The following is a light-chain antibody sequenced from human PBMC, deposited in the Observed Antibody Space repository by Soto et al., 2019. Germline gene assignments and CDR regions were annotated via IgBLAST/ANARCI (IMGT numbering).Light chain of an antibody. CDR2: GVN. V-gene: IGLV2-11*01. CDR1: SSNVDDYRY. CDR3: CSYVTTPEI. Sequence: QSVLTQPRSVSGSPGQSLTISCTGTSSNVDDYRYVSWYQQFPGKAPKLVIYGVNQRPSGVPNRFSGSNSDNTASLTISGLQAEDVADYYCCSYVTTPEIFGTGTKVTVL. J-gene: IGLJ1*01.